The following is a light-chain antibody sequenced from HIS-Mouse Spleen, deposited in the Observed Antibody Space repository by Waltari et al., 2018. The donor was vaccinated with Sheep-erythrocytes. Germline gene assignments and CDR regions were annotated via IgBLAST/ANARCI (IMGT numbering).Light chain of an antibody. CDR3: PQLNSYPHT. J-gene: IGKJ2*01. CDR1: QGISSY. V-gene: IGKV1-9*01. CDR2: AAS. Sequence: DRELTQPPSFLAASVGERGRRTGRDRQGISSYLAWYQQKPGKAPKLLIYAASTLQSGVPYRFSGRASSPSFPLPLRLLRPSCFSACFCPQLNSYPHTFGQGTKLEIK.